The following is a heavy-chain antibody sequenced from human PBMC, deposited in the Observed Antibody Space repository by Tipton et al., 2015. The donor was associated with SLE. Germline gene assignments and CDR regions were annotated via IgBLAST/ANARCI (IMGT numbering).Heavy chain of an antibody. V-gene: IGHV4-34*01. CDR1: GGSFSGYY. CDR3: ASPEAFDI. Sequence: TLSLTCAVYGGSFSGYYWGWIRQPPGKGLEWIGSIHYSGKTYYNSSLKSRVTISVDKSKNQFSLKLSSMTAADTAVYYCASPEAFDIWGQGTMVTVSS. CDR2: IHYSGKT. J-gene: IGHJ3*02.